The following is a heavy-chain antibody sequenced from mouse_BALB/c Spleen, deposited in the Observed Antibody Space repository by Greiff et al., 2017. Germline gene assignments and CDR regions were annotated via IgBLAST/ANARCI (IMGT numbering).Heavy chain of an antibody. CDR3: ARYDGYWAWFAY. CDR2: ISYSGST. J-gene: IGHJ3*01. CDR1: GYSITSDYA. V-gene: IGHV3-2*02. Sequence: EVKLVESGPGLVKPSQSLSLTCTVTGYSITSDYAWNWIRQFPGNKLEWMGYISYSGSTSYNPSLKSRISITRDTSKNQFFLQLNSVTTEDTATYYCARYDGYWAWFAYWGQGTLVTVSA. D-gene: IGHD2-3*01.